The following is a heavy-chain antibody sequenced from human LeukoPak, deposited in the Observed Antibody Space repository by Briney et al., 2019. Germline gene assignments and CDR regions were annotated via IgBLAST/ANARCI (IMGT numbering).Heavy chain of an antibody. V-gene: IGHV4-61*02. CDR3: ARGGWPFDY. J-gene: IGHJ4*02. Sequence: SQTLSLTCTVSGGSISSGSYYWSWIRQPAGKGLEWIGRIYTSGSTNYNPSLKSRVTISVDTSKNQFSLRLTSVTAADTAVYYCARGGWPFDYWGQGTLVTVSS. CDR1: GGSISSGSYY. D-gene: IGHD6-19*01. CDR2: IYTSGST.